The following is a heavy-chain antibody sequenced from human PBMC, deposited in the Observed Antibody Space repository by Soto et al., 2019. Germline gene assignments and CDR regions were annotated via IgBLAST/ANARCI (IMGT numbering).Heavy chain of an antibody. CDR3: ARNQGVELVPLATVDWFDP. V-gene: IGHV3-23*01. D-gene: IGHD1-26*01. Sequence: GGSLRLSCAASGFIFENFGMSWVRQAPGKGLEWISSISGSGFKKYYADSVKGRFTISRDNSKSTVYLELNNLSAEDTAVYHCARNQGVELVPLATVDWFDPWGQGSVVTVSS. J-gene: IGHJ5*02. CDR1: GFIFENFG. CDR2: ISGSGFKK.